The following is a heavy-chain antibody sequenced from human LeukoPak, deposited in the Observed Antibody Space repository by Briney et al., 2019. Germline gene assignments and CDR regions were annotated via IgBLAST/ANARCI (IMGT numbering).Heavy chain of an antibody. CDR1: GFTFSSYW. Sequence: GGSLRLSCAASGFTFSSYWMHWVRQTPGKGLVWVSRINSDGSSTTYADSVKGRFTISRDNAKNTLYLQMNSLRAEDTAVYYCARAAESFFPLDSWGQGTLVTVSS. J-gene: IGHJ4*02. D-gene: IGHD3-16*01. V-gene: IGHV3-74*01. CDR3: ARAAESFFPLDS. CDR2: INSDGSST.